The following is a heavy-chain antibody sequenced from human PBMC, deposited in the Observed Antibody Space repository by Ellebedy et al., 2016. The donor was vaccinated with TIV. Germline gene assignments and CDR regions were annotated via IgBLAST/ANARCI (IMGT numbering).Heavy chain of an antibody. Sequence: AASVKVSCKASGYTFTNYDIDWVRQATGQGLEWMGWMNPNSGKTGYAQKFQGRVTMTRNTSISTAFMELSSLRSEDTAVYYCARGRRDNWSSYLFDHWGQGTLVPVSS. J-gene: IGHJ4*02. CDR2: MNPNSGKT. D-gene: IGHD1-1*01. CDR3: ARGRRDNWSSYLFDH. V-gene: IGHV1-8*02. CDR1: GYTFTNYD.